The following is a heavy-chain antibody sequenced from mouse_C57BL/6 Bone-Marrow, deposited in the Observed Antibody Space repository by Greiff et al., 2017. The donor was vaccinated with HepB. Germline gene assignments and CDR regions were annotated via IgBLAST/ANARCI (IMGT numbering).Heavy chain of an antibody. CDR2: INPNNGGT. CDR3: ARWKKGDY. J-gene: IGHJ2*01. V-gene: IGHV1-26*01. Sequence: EVQRVESGPELVKPGASVKISCKASGYTFTDYYMNWVKQSHGKSLEWIGDINPNNGGTSYNQKFKGKATLTVDKSSSTAYMELRSLTSEDSAVYYCARWKKGDYWGQGTTLTVSS. CDR1: GYTFTDYY.